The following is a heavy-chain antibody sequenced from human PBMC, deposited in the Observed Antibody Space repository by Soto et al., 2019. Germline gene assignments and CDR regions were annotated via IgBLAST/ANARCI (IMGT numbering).Heavy chain of an antibody. CDR2: VKDGGHA. V-gene: IGHV4-34*01. CDR3: ARGQEGVVATH. Sequence: QVQLQQWGAGLLKPSETLSLNCAVTGGSLSGYYWSWIRQPPGQGLEWIGEVKDGGHANYSPSLRGLVTISSATSNNQSLLRLYSVAAADTGVYYCARGQEGVVATHWDQGSLVTVSS. D-gene: IGHD5-12*01. J-gene: IGHJ4*02. CDR1: GGSLSGYY.